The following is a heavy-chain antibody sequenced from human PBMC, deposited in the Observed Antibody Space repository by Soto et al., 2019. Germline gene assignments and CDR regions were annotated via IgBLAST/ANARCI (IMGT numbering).Heavy chain of an antibody. CDR3: AKDASLNVYAIPPYFDY. J-gene: IGHJ4*02. V-gene: IGHV3-9*01. D-gene: IGHD2-8*01. Sequence: GGSLRLSCAASGFTFDDYAMHWVRQAPGKGLEWVSGISWNSGSIGYTDSGKGRFTISRDNAKNSLYLQMNSLRAEDTALYYCAKDASLNVYAIPPYFDYWGQGTLVTVSS. CDR2: ISWNSGSI. CDR1: GFTFDDYA.